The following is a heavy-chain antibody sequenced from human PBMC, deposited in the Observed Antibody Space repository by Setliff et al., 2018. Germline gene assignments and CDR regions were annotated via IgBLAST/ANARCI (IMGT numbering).Heavy chain of an antibody. CDR1: GGSISSHY. CDR2: ISYTGRT. Sequence: SETLSLTCTVSGGSISSHYWSWIRQPPGKGLEWIGYISYTGRTNFTPSFKSRVTMSVDTSKNQFSLNLTSVTAADTAVYYCARASSGWYSAYYYYMDVWGKGTTVTV. CDR3: ARASSGWYSAYYYYMDV. J-gene: IGHJ6*03. V-gene: IGHV4-59*08. D-gene: IGHD6-19*01.